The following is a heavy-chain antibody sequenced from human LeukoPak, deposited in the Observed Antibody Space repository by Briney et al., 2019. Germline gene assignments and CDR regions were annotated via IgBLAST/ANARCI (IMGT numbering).Heavy chain of an antibody. J-gene: IGHJ4*02. CDR1: GFTFSSYN. Sequence: TPGGSLRLSCAASGFTFSSYNMNWVRQAPGKGLEWVSSISRSSDYIYYADSVKGRFTISRDNAKNSLYLQMNSLRAEDTAVYYCAREELSYWGQGTLVTVSS. CDR3: AREELSY. V-gene: IGHV3-21*01. CDR2: ISRSSDYI. D-gene: IGHD1-26*01.